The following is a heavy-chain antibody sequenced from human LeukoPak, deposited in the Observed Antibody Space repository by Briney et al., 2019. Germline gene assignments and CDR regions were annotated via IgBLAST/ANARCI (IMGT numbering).Heavy chain of an antibody. CDR3: AKYGGVARPHYLDY. V-gene: IGHV3-23*01. J-gene: IGHJ4*02. D-gene: IGHD3-3*01. CDR1: GFTFSTYP. Sequence: PGGSLRLSCAASGFTFSTYPMGWVRQAPGKGLEWVSSVFGGSGDTYYIDSVKGRFTISRDNSKSTLYLQMNSLRGDDTAVYYCAKYGGVARPHYLDYWGQGTLVTVSS. CDR2: VFGGSGDT.